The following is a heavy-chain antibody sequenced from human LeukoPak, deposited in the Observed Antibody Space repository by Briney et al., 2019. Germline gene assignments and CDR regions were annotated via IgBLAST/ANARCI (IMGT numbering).Heavy chain of an antibody. CDR2: ISGSDNT. CDR3: AKARQPTGSYWDY. J-gene: IGHJ4*02. V-gene: IGHV3-23*01. CDR1: GFTFGSYT. D-gene: IGHD1-26*01. Sequence: GGSLRLSCAASGFTFGSYTMSWVRQAPGKGLEWVSAISGSDNTYYADSAKGRFTISRDNSKNTVSLQMSSLRVEDTAVYYCAKARQPTGSYWDYWGQGTLVTVSS.